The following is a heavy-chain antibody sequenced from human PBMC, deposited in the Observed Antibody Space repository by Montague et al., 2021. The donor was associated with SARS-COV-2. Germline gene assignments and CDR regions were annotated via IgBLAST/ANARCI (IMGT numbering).Heavy chain of an antibody. V-gene: IGHV4-59*08. D-gene: IGHD4-17*01. CDR3: ATSAYGLDSVAFDY. CDR2: IYYSGST. J-gene: IGHJ4*02. CDR1: GGSISSYF. Sequence: SETLSLTCTVSGGSISSYFWSWIRQPPGKGLEWIGYIYYSGSTNYNPSLKSRVTISVDTSKNQFSLKLSSVTAADTAVYHCATSAYGLDSVAFDYWGQGTLVTVSS.